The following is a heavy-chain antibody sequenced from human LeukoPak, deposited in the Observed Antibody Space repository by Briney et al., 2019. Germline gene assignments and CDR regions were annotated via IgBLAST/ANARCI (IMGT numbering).Heavy chain of an antibody. CDR1: GGSSRSGDYF. J-gene: IGHJ4*02. Sequence: SQTLSLTCAVSGGSSRSGDYFWSWIRQPPGKGLEWIGHIHYSGNTYYNPSLKSRVTILLDTSKNQFSLKLTSVTAADTAVYYCAEIRSWRGYWGQGTLVTVSS. D-gene: IGHD3-3*01. CDR3: AEIRSWRGY. CDR2: IHYSGNT. V-gene: IGHV4-30-4*01.